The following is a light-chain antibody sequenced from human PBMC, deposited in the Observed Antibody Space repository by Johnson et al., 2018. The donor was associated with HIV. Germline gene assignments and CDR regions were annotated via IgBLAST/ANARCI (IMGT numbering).Light chain of an antibody. V-gene: IGLV1-51*01. CDR3: GTWDSSLSGV. Sequence: SVLTQPPSVSAAPGQKVTISCSGSSSNIGNNYVSWYQQLPGTAPKLLIYDNNKRPSGIPDRFYGSKSGTSATLGITGLQTGDEADYYCGTWDSSLSGVFGTGTKVTVL. J-gene: IGLJ1*01. CDR1: SSNIGNNY. CDR2: DNN.